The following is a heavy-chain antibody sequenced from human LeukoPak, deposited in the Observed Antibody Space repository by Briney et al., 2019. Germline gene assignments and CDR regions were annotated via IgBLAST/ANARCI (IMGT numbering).Heavy chain of an antibody. D-gene: IGHD3-10*02. Sequence: GASVKVPCKASGYTFTGYYMHWVRQAPGQGLEWMGWINPNSGGTNYAQKFQGRVTMTRDTSISTAYMELSRLRSDDTAVYYCARGFVRTTVYMDVWGKGTTVTISS. CDR3: ARGFVRTTVYMDV. J-gene: IGHJ6*03. CDR2: INPNSGGT. CDR1: GYTFTGYY. V-gene: IGHV1-2*02.